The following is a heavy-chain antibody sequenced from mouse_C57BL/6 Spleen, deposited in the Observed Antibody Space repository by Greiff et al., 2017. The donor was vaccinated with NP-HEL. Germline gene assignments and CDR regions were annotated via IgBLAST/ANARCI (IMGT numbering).Heavy chain of an antibody. V-gene: IGHV1-55*01. CDR1: GYTFTSYW. D-gene: IGHD2-2*01. CDR2: IYPGSGST. CDR3: ARGGPRGYDAWFAY. J-gene: IGHJ3*01. Sequence: QVQLQQSGAELVKPGASVKMSCKASGYTFTSYWITWVKQRPGQGLEWIGDIYPGSGSTNYNEKFKSKATLTVDTSSSTAYMQLSSLTSEDSAVYYCARGGPRGYDAWFAYWGQGTLVTVSA.